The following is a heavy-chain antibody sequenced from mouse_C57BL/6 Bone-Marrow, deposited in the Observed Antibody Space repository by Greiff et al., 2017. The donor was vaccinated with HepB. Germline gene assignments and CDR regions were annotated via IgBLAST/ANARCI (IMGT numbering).Heavy chain of an antibody. CDR3: ARAYDGYYSWFAD. CDR1: GFTFSSYA. CDR2: ISDGGSYT. J-gene: IGHJ3*01. V-gene: IGHV5-4*01. D-gene: IGHD2-3*01. Sequence: EVQVVESGGGLVKPGGSLKLSCAASGFTFSSYAMSWVRQTPEKRLEWVATISDGGSYTYYPDNVKGRFTISRDNAKNNLYLQMSQLKSEDTAMYYCARAYDGYYSWFADWRQGTLVTVSA.